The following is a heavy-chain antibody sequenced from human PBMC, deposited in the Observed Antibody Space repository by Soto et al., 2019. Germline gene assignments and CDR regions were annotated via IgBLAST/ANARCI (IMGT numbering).Heavy chain of an antibody. CDR2: ISPSTGDT. J-gene: IGHJ2*01. V-gene: IGHV1-18*01. D-gene: IGHD2-15*01. Sequence: QVRLVQSGDEVKKPGASVKVSCQASGYTFNDYAVSWVRQAPGQGLEWMGWISPSTGDTDQARNFQDRITMTLDTSTNTAYMELRSLRSADTAVYYCVRCYCSLGSCYACWHFDLWGRGTLVTVSS. CDR3: VRCYCSLGSCYACWHFDL. CDR1: GYTFNDYA.